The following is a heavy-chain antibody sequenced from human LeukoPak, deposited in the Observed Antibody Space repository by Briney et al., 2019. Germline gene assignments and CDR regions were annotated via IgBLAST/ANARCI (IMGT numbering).Heavy chain of an antibody. CDR2: INHSGST. J-gene: IGHJ5*02. CDR1: GWSFSGYY. Sequence: SETLSLTCAVSGWSFSGYYWSWIRQPPGKGLEWIGEINHSGSTNYNPSLKSRVTISVDTSKNEFSLKLSSVTAADTAVYYCARGHARLKDIVVVPAQSNWFDPWGQGTLVTVSS. CDR3: ARGHARLKDIVVVPAQSNWFDP. V-gene: IGHV4-34*01. D-gene: IGHD2-2*01.